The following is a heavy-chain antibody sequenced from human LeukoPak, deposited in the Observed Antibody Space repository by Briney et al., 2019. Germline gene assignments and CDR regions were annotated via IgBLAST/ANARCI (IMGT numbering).Heavy chain of an antibody. V-gene: IGHV4-34*01. Sequence: PSETLSLTCTVYGGSFSGYYWSWIRQPPGKGLEWIGEISHSGSTNYSPSLKGRVTISLDTSKNQFSLKLSSVTAADTAVYYCARKVANRRTFGYSETIYNSYYYMDVWGKGTTVTVSS. CDR2: ISHSGST. CDR1: GGSFSGYY. CDR3: ARKVANRRTFGYSETIYNSYYYMDV. J-gene: IGHJ6*03. D-gene: IGHD5-24*01.